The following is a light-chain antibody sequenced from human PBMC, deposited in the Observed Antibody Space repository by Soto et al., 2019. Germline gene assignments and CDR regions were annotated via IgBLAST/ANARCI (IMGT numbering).Light chain of an antibody. J-gene: IGLJ2*01. CDR2: GNS. Sequence: QSVLTQPPSVSGAPGQRVTSSCTGSRSNIGAGYDVHWYQQLPGTAPKLLIYGNSNRPSGVPDRFSGFKSGTSASLAITGLQAEDEADYDCQSYDSSPSVVFGGGPK. CDR3: QSYDSSPSVV. V-gene: IGLV1-40*01. CDR1: RSNIGAGYD.